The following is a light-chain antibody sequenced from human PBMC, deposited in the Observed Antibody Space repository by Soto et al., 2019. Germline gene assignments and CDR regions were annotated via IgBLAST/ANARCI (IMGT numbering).Light chain of an antibody. CDR3: TSYTSSSTLGV. Sequence: QSALTQPASVSGSPGQSITISCTGTSSDVGGYNYVSWYQQHPGNAPRLMIYEVSNRPSGLSNRFSGSKSGNTASLTISGLQAEDEADYYCTSYTSSSTLGVFGTGTKLTVL. CDR2: EVS. V-gene: IGLV2-14*01. J-gene: IGLJ1*01. CDR1: SSDVGGYNY.